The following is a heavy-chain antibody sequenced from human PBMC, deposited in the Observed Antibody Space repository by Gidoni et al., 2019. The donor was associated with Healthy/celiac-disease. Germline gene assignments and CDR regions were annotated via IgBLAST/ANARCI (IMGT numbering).Heavy chain of an antibody. J-gene: IGHJ4*02. CDR3: AKSDSMIVVAATPGIDY. CDR1: GFTFSSSA. CDR2: ISGSGGST. D-gene: IGHD3-22*01. V-gene: IGHV3-23*01. Sequence: EVQLLESGGGLVQPGGSLRLPCAASGFTFSSSAMSWVRQAPGKGLEWVSAISGSGGSTYYADSVKGRFTISRDNSKNTLYLQMNSLRAEDTAVYYCAKSDSMIVVAATPGIDYWGQGTLVTVSS.